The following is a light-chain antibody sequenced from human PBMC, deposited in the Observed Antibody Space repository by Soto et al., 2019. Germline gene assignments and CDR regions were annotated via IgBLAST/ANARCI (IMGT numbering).Light chain of an antibody. J-gene: IGKJ1*01. CDR3: LQVTHFPWA. V-gene: IGKV2-24*01. CDR2: KIS. CDR1: ESLVHSDGNTY. Sequence: DIVMTQTPLSSRVTLGQPASITCTSSESLVHSDGNTYLSWLHQRPGQPPRLLIHKISNRFPGVPDRFSGSGAGTEFTPRISRIEPEDAGTFFCLQVTHFPWAFGQGTKV.